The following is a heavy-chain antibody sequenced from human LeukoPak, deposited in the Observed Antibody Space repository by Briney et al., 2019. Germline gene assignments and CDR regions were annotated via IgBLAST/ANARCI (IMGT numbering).Heavy chain of an antibody. CDR3: SRRFLVWLVHDY. CDR2: VFYSGST. D-gene: IGHD3-3*01. V-gene: IGHV4-39*01. CDR1: GGSIGTTNFH. Sequence: SETLSLTCRVSGGSIGTTNFHWGWFRQPPGKGLEWIGSVFYSGSTFYNPSFQSRVTMSIDTSKNQYFLKLASVTAADTAVYYCSRRFLVWLVHDYWGQGSLVTVSS. J-gene: IGHJ4*02.